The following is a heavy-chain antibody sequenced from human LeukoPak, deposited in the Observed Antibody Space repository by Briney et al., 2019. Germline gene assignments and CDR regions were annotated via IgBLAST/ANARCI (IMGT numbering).Heavy chain of an antibody. CDR3: ARFRYASTWPYGVDV. CDR1: GFIFSDYY. Sequence: PGGSLRLSCAASGFIFSDYYMSWLRQAPGKGLEWVSYISSSGGSRTYYADSVKGRFTISRDNAKNSLYLQMNSLRAEDTAVYYCARFRYASTWPYGVDVWGRGTTVTVSS. J-gene: IGHJ6*02. D-gene: IGHD6-13*01. V-gene: IGHV3-11*01. CDR2: ISSSGGSRT.